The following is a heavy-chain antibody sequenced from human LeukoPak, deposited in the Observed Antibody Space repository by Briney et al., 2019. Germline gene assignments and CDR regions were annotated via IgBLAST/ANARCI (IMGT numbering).Heavy chain of an antibody. CDR1: GYTFTGYS. Sequence: APVKVSCKASGYTFTGYSMDWVRQAPGQGIEWMGWINPNSGGTNYAQKFQGRVTMTRDTTISTAYMKRSRLRSNATAVYSCAGPRRGYSYRGDYWGQGTLVTVSS. J-gene: IGHJ4*02. D-gene: IGHD5-18*01. CDR3: AGPRRGYSYRGDY. CDR2: INPNSGGT. V-gene: IGHV1-2*02.